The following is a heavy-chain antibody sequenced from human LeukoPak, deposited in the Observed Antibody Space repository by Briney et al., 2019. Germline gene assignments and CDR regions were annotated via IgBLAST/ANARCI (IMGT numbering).Heavy chain of an antibody. CDR2: ISSSSSYI. V-gene: IGHV3-21*01. D-gene: IGHD2-2*01. CDR1: GFTFSSYS. Sequence: GSLRLSCAASGFTFSSYSMNWVRQAPGKGLEWVSSISSSSSYIYYADSMKGRFTISRDNAKNSLYLQMNSLRAEDTAVYYCARGYCSSTSCYGYYYYGMDVWGQGTTVTVSS. CDR3: ARGYCSSTSCYGYYYYGMDV. J-gene: IGHJ6*02.